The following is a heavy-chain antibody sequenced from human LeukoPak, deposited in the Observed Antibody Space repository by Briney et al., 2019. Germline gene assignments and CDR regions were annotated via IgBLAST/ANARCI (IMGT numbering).Heavy chain of an antibody. CDR2: IYYSGST. D-gene: IGHD1-7*01. Sequence: PSETLSLTCTVSGGSISSSSYYWGWIRQPPGKGLEWIGSIYYSGSTYYNPSLKSRVTISVDTSKNQFSLKLSSVTAADTAVYYCARGEGNYELDWFDPWGQGTLVTVSS. CDR1: GGSISSSSYY. J-gene: IGHJ5*02. CDR3: ARGEGNYELDWFDP. V-gene: IGHV4-39*07.